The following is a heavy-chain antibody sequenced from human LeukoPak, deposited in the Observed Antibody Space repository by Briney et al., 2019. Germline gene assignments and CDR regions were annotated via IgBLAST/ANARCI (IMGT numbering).Heavy chain of an antibody. CDR1: GFTFSSYG. V-gene: IGHV3-30*18. CDR3: AKDLISMVRGSPMDV. J-gene: IGHJ6*02. CDR2: LAYDGFYK. Sequence: TGGSLRLSCAASGFTFSSYGLHWVRQAPGKGLEWVALLAYDGFYKYYADSVKGRFTISRDDSTNTLYLQLTSLSVEDTAVYYCAKDLISMVRGSPMDVWGRGTTVTVS. D-gene: IGHD3-10*01.